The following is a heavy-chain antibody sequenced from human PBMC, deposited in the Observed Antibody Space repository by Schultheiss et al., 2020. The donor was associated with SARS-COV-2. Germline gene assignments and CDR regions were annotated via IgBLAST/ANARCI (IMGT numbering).Heavy chain of an antibody. CDR3: ARTSYDFWSGYSPLNWFDP. J-gene: IGHJ5*02. CDR2: IYTSGST. CDR1: GGSISSGGYY. Sequence: SETLSLTCTVSGGSISSGGYYWSWIRQPPGKGLEWIGRIYTSGSTNYNPSLKSRVTISVDTSKNQFSLKLSSVTAADTAVYYCARTSYDFWSGYSPLNWFDPWGQGTLVTVSS. V-gene: IGHV4-61*02. D-gene: IGHD3-3*01.